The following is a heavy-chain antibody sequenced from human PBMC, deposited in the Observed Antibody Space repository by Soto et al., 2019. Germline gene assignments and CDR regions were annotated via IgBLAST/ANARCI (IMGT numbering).Heavy chain of an antibody. CDR3: ARRPAFDL. V-gene: IGHV3-11*01. Sequence: PGGSLRLSCAASGFTLSDYYMSWIRQAPGEGLEWVSYISSTGTTIYYADSVKGRFSISRDNAKNSLYLEMNSLRADDTAVYYCARRPAFDLWGQGTLVTVSS. J-gene: IGHJ3*01. D-gene: IGHD6-6*01. CDR1: GFTLSDYY. CDR2: ISSTGTTI.